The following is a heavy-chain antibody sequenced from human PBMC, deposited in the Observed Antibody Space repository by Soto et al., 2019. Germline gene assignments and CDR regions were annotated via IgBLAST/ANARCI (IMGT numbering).Heavy chain of an antibody. CDR1: GGTFSSYA. CDR3: ATRRKFGYYYGSGIYPHWFEP. J-gene: IGHJ5*02. V-gene: IGHV1-69*06. Sequence: QVQLVQSGAEVKKPGSSVKVSCKASGGTFSSYAISWVRQAPGQGLEWMGGIIPIFGTANYAQKFQGRVRITADKSTSTAYMELSSLRSEDTVVYYCATRRKFGYYYGSGIYPHWFEPWGQGTLVTVSS. CDR2: IIPIFGTA. D-gene: IGHD3-10*01.